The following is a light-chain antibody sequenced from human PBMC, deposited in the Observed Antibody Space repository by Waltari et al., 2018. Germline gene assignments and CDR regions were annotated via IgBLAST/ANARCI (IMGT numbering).Light chain of an antibody. Sequence: SPGLTQPPSVSVSPGQTAIITCSGSELTDKYIYWFQQKSGQAPVVVIRRNTGRPSGIPERFSASDSGTTGTLVISGVEAEDEADYYCRSADDSGNHVLFGGGTRLTVL. CDR1: ELTDKY. J-gene: IGLJ2*01. CDR3: RSADDSGNHVL. CDR2: RNT. V-gene: IGLV3-25*03.